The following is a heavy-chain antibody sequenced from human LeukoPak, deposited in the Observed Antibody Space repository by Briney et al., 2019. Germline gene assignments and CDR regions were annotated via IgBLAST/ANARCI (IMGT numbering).Heavy chain of an antibody. Sequence: GGSLRLSCVGSGFTFSNYAMSWVRQAPGKGLDWVSVISGSAHKIRYADSVKGRFTISRDNSENTVYLQMNNLRAEDTAVYYCAGRITGYSSGYVYWGQGTLVTVSS. D-gene: IGHD5-18*01. CDR1: GFTFSNYA. V-gene: IGHV3-23*01. CDR2: ISGSAHKI. J-gene: IGHJ4*02. CDR3: AGRITGYSSGYVY.